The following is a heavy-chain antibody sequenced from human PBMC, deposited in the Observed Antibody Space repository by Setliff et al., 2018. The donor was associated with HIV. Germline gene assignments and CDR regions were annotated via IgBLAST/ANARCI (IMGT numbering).Heavy chain of an antibody. V-gene: IGHV7-4-1*01. CDR3: TRDHTPPPNYDFWSGQIDLRNIFYYMDV. CDR2: INTNTGNP. CDR1: GYSLTSYS. J-gene: IGHJ6*03. Sequence: GASVKVSCKASGYSLTSYSINGVRQAPGQGLEWMGYINTNTGNPTYAQGFTGRFVFSVDTPVSTAYLQIFSLKAEDTAVYYCTRDHTPPPNYDFWSGQIDLRNIFYYMDVWGTGSPVTVSS. D-gene: IGHD3-3*01.